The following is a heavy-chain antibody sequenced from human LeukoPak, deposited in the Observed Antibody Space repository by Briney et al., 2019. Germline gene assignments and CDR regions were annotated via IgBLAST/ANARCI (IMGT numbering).Heavy chain of an antibody. J-gene: IGHJ4*02. Sequence: SETLSLTCAVSGGSISSGDYSWSWIRQPPGKGLEWVGYIYYTDSYYNPSLKSRVTISLDTSKNQFSLKLNSVTAADTAVYYCASHSGGYAYWGQGTLVTVSS. CDR1: GGSISSGDYS. D-gene: IGHD5-12*01. CDR3: ASHSGGYAY. V-gene: IGHV4-30-4*07. CDR2: IYYTDS.